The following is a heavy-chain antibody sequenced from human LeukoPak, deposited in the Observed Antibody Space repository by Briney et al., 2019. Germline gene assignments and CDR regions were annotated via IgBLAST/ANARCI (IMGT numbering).Heavy chain of an antibody. Sequence: ASVKVSCKASGGTFSSYAISWVRQAPGQGLEWMGRIIPIFGTANYAQKFQGRVTITTDESTSTAYMELSSLRSEDTAVYYCARDGSGDAFDIWGQGTMVTASS. V-gene: IGHV1-69*05. J-gene: IGHJ3*02. CDR1: GGTFSSYA. CDR3: ARDGSGDAFDI. CDR2: IIPIFGTA.